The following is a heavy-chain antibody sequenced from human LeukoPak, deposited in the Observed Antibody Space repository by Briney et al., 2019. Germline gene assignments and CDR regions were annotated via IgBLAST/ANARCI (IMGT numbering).Heavy chain of an antibody. CDR3: ARGTDRSKTGY. D-gene: IGHD3-22*01. CDR1: GGSFNDYF. CDR2: TSRGEGT. J-gene: IGHJ4*02. Sequence: SGTLSLTCAVYGGSFNDYFCSWIRQPPGKGLEWIGETSRGEGTHYSSSLRSRVIISVDTSKNQCSLKLSSVTAADTAVYYCARGTDRSKTGYWGQGTLVTVSS. V-gene: IGHV4-34*01.